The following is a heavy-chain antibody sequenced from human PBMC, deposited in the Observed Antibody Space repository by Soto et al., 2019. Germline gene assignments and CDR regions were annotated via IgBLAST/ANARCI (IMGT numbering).Heavy chain of an antibody. D-gene: IGHD2-2*01. CDR2: IYYSGST. CDR3: ARHYPSLPAALVFWFDP. J-gene: IGHJ5*02. CDR1: GGSISSSSYY. Sequence: QLQLQESGPGLVKPSETLSLTCTVSGGSISSSSYYCGWIRQPPGKGLEWIGSIYYSGSTYYNPSLKSRVTISVNTSKNQFSLKLSSVTAADTAVYYCARHYPSLPAALVFWFDPWGQGTLVTVSS. V-gene: IGHV4-39*01.